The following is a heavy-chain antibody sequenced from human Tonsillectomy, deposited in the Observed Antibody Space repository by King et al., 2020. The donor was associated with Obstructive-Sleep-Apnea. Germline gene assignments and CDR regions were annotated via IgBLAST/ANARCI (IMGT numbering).Heavy chain of an antibody. V-gene: IGHV3-23*04. J-gene: IGHJ6*02. CDR1: GFTFSSYA. CDR2: ISASGGST. D-gene: IGHD3-3*01. Sequence: VQLVESGGGLVQPGGSLRLSCAASGFTFSSYAISWVRQAPGEGLEWVSSISASGGSTNYADSVKGRFTISRDNSKNTLYLQMNSLRAEDTAVYYCAKQGTIFGVVTEVDYYGMDVWGQGTTVTVSS. CDR3: AKQGTIFGVVTEVDYYGMDV.